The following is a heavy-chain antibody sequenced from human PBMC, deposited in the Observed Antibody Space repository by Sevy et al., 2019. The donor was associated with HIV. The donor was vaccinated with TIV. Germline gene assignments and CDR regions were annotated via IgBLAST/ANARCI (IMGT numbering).Heavy chain of an antibody. CDR1: GFTFNTHA. CDR3: AREGGYTSAWSPGNY. V-gene: IGHV3-30*04. Sequence: GGSLRLSCAASGFTFNTHAMHWVRQAPGKGLEWVALISYDGIIKYYADSVKGRLTISRDNSKNTLSLQMNSLRIEDTAVYHCAREGGYTSAWSPGNYWGQGTLVTVSS. D-gene: IGHD6-19*01. CDR2: ISYDGIIK. J-gene: IGHJ4*02.